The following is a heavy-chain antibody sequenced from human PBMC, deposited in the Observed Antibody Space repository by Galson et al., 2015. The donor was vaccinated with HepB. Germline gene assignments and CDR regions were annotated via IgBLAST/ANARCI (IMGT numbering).Heavy chain of an antibody. V-gene: IGHV1-46*01. CDR1: GYTFTSYY. CDR2: INPSGGST. J-gene: IGHJ4*02. Sequence: SVKVSCKASGYTFTSYYMHWVRQAPGQGLEWMGIINPSGGSTSYAQKFQGRVTMTRDTSTSTVYMELSSLRSEDTAVYYCARGARIAVAGTDFDYWGQGTLVTVSS. CDR3: ARGARIAVAGTDFDY. D-gene: IGHD6-19*01.